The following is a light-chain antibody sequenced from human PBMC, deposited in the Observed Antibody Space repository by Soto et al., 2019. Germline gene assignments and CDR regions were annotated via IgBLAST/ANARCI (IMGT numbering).Light chain of an antibody. CDR2: EVS. J-gene: IGLJ1*01. V-gene: IGLV2-14*01. Sequence: QSALAQPASVSGSPGQSITISCTGTSDDIGTFKYVSWYQQHPGKAPKLLIYEVSVRPSGISGRFSASKSGNTASLTISALRAEDEADYYCSSYRASSKEVFGTGTKVTVL. CDR3: SSYRASSKEV. CDR1: SDDIGTFKY.